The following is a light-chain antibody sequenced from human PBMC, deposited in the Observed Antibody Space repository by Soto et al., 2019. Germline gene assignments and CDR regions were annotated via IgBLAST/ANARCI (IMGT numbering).Light chain of an antibody. CDR1: QSVSSN. J-gene: IGKJ1*01. V-gene: IGKV3-15*01. CDR3: QQYNNWPQGT. Sequence: EIVMSQSAAAVSVSPGARATLSCRASQSVSSNLAWYQQKPGQAPRLLIYGASTRATGIPARFSGSGSGTEFTLTISSLQSEDFAVYYCQQYNNWPQGTFGQGTKVDIK. CDR2: GAS.